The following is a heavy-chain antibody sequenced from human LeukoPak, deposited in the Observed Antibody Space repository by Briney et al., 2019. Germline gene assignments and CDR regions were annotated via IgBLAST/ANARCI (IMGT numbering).Heavy chain of an antibody. V-gene: IGHV4-34*01. CDR1: GGSFSGYY. CDR2: INHSGST. CDR3: ARHSFRSGYYFDY. Sequence: KPSETLSLTCAVYGGSFSGYYWSWIRQPPGKGLEWIGEINHSGSTNYNPSLKSRLTISLDTSKNHFSLKLSSVTAADTAVYYCARHSFRSGYYFDYWGQGTLVTVSS. D-gene: IGHD6-25*01. J-gene: IGHJ4*02.